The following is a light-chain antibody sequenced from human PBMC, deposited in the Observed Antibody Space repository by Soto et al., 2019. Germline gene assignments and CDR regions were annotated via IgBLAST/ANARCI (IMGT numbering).Light chain of an antibody. V-gene: IGKV1-39*01. CDR3: QQSYSTRLFT. CDR1: QSISSY. CDR2: AAS. J-gene: IGKJ3*01. Sequence: DIQMTQSPSSLSASVGDRVTITCRASQSISSYLNWYQQKPGKAPKLLIYAASSLQSGVPSRFSGSGSGTDFTLTISSQQPEDFATYYCQQSYSTRLFTFGPGTKVDIK.